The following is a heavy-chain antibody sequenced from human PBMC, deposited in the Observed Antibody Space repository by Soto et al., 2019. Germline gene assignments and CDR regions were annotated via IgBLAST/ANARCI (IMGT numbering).Heavy chain of an antibody. CDR2: INHSGST. V-gene: IGHV4-34*01. J-gene: IGHJ6*02. Sequence: SETLSLTCAVYGGSFSGYYWSWIRQPPGKGLEWIGEINHSGSTNYNPSLKSRVTISVDTSKNQFSLKLSSVTAADTAVYYCARDSVKGGGREDYYYYGMDVWGQGTTVTVS. CDR1: GGSFSGYY. CDR3: ARDSVKGGGREDYYYYGMDV. D-gene: IGHD2-15*01.